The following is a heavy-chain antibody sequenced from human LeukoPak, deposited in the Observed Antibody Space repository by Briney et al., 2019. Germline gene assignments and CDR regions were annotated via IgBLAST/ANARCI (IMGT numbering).Heavy chain of an antibody. CDR1: GYTFTSYG. J-gene: IGHJ4*02. V-gene: IGHV1-18*01. D-gene: IGHD3-22*01. Sequence: ASVKVSCKASGYTFTSYGFSWVRQAPGQGLEWMGWISVYNHNTKYAQKPQGRVTMTTDTSTTTAYMELRSLRSGDTAVYYCARSDYYDTNGYFYWGQGTLVTVSS. CDR3: ARSDYYDTNGYFY. CDR2: ISVYNHNT.